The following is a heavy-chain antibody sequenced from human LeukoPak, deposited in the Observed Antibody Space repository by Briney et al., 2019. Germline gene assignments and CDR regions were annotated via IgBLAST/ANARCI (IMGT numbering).Heavy chain of an antibody. V-gene: IGHV3-21*01. CDR1: GFTFSSYT. J-gene: IGHJ4*02. Sequence: GGSLRLSCAASGFTFSSYTMNWVRQAPGKGLEWVSSISPSSDCIYYADSVEGRFTISRDNAKNSLHLQMNSLGAEDTAVYYCARVEYYGSGTYSPIDYWGQGTLVTVSS. CDR2: ISPSSDCI. CDR3: ARVEYYGSGTYSPIDY. D-gene: IGHD3-10*01.